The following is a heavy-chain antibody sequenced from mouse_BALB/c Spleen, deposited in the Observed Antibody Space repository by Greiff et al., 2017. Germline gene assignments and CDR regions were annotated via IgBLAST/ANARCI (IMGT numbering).Heavy chain of an antibody. J-gene: IGHJ4*01. CDR1: GYTFTSYW. Sequence: QVQLKESGAELARPGASVKLSCKASGYTFTSYWMQWVKQRPGQGLEWIGAIYPGDGDTSYNQKFKGKATLTVDKSSSTAYMQLKSLTSEDSAVYYCARAGDYDGPPYAMDYWGQGTSVTVSS. CDR2: IYPGDGDT. CDR3: ARAGDYDGPPYAMDY. D-gene: IGHD2-4*01. V-gene: IGHV1-87*01.